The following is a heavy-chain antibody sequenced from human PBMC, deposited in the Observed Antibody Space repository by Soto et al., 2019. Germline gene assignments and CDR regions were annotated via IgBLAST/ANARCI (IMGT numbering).Heavy chain of an antibody. V-gene: IGHV4-59*08. J-gene: IGHJ4*02. Sequence: PSETLSLTCTVSGGSIISYYWSWIRQPPGKGLEWMGYIYYSGTTTNYNPSLKSRVTLSVDTSKNQFSLKLSSVTAADTAVYYCARQGGSYAVPHFDYWGQGTLVTVSS. CDR2: IYYSGTTT. D-gene: IGHD1-26*01. CDR3: ARQGGSYAVPHFDY. CDR1: GGSIISYY.